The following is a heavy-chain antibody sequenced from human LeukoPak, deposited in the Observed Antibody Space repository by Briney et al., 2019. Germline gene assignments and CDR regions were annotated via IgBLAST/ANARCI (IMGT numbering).Heavy chain of an antibody. CDR3: AKDSGYSYGYGVRESYMDV. Sequence: PGGSLRLSCAASGFTFSNYGLNWVRQAPGKGLEWVAVISYDGSNKHYADSVKGRFTISRDNSKNTLNPQMNSLRAEDTAVYHCAKDSGYSYGYGVRESYMDVWGQGTTVTVSS. J-gene: IGHJ6*03. V-gene: IGHV3-30*18. D-gene: IGHD5-18*01. CDR1: GFTFSNYG. CDR2: ISYDGSNK.